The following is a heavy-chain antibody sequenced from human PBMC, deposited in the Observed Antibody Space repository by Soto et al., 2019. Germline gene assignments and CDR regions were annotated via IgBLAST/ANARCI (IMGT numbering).Heavy chain of an antibody. J-gene: IGHJ4*02. CDR1: GYTFTGYY. CDR3: ARGAAYSSGWQTLDY. V-gene: IGHV1-2*04. CDR2: INPNSGDT. Sequence: ASVKVSCKASGYTFTGYYAHWVRQAPGQGLEWMGWINPNSGDTKYAQNFQAWVTMTRDTSISTAYMELSRLTSDDTAVYYCARGAAYSSGWQTLDYWGQGTLVTSPQ. D-gene: IGHD6-19*01.